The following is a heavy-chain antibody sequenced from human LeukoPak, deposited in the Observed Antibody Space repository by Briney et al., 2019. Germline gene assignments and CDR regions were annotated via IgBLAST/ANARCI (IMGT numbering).Heavy chain of an antibody. D-gene: IGHD1-26*01. CDR2: IKSKTDGGTT. Sequence: GGSLRLSCAASGFTFSNAWMSWVREAPGKGLEWVGRIKSKTDGGTTDYAAPVKGGFTISREDSKNTLYLQMNSLKTEDTAVYYCTGGYYYYYYGMDVWGQGTTVTVSS. J-gene: IGHJ6*02. CDR3: TGGYYYYYYGMDV. CDR1: GFTFSNAW. V-gene: IGHV3-15*01.